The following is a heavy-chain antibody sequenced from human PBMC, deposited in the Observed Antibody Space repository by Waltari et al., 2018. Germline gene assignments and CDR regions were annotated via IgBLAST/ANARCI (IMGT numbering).Heavy chain of an antibody. CDR3: SAGWELPPYFDY. CDR2: ISGSGCST. Sequence: EVQLLESGGGLVQPGGSLRLSCAASGFTFSSYAMSWVRQAPGKGLEWVAAISGSGCSTYYADAVKGRFTISRDNSKNTLYLQMTSLRAEDTAVYYCSAGWELPPYFDYWGQGTLVTVSS. J-gene: IGHJ4*02. D-gene: IGHD1-26*01. CDR1: GFTFSSYA. V-gene: IGHV3-23*01.